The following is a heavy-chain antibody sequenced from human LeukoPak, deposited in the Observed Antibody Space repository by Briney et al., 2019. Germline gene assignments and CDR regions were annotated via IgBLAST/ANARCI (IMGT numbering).Heavy chain of an antibody. CDR1: GGAFSSHA. D-gene: IGHD5-12*01. V-gene: IGHV1-69*05. CDR2: IIPIFGTT. J-gene: IGHJ4*02. CDR3: ARGDSGYDYGFDN. Sequence: SVKVSCKASGGAFSSHAISWVRQAPGQGLEWVGGIIPIFGTTNYAQKFQGRVTITTDESTSTGYMELRSLRSDDTAVYYCARGDSGYDYGFDNWGQGTLVTVSS.